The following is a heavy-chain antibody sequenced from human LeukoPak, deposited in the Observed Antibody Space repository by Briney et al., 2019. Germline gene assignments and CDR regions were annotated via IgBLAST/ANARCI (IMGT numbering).Heavy chain of an antibody. D-gene: IGHD6-6*01. Sequence: SETLSLTCAVYGGSFSGYYWSWICQPPGKGLEWIGSIYYSGSTYYNPSLKSRVTISVDTSKNQFSLKLSSVTAADTAVYYCARDLKGGIAARYFDYWGQGTLVTVSS. CDR1: GGSFSGYY. V-gene: IGHV4-34*01. CDR2: IYYSGST. J-gene: IGHJ4*02. CDR3: ARDLKGGIAARYFDY.